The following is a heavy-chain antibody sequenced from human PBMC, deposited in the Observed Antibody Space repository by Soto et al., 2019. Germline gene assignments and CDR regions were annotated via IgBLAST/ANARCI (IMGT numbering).Heavy chain of an antibody. CDR3: ARVAFWKATRFGWFDP. CDR1: GGSFSGYY. D-gene: IGHD3-3*01. CDR2: INHSGST. Sequence: SETLSLTCAVYGGSFSGYYWSWIRQPPGKGLEWIGEINHSGSTNYNPSLKSRVTISVDTSKNQFSLKLSSVTAADTAVYYCARVAFWKATRFGWFDPWGQGTLVTVSS. V-gene: IGHV4-34*01. J-gene: IGHJ5*02.